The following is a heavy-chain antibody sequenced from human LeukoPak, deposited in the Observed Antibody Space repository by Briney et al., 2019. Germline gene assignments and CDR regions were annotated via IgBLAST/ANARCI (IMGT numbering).Heavy chain of an antibody. D-gene: IGHD3-10*01. CDR3: AKDRKLWFGEPDY. V-gene: IGHV3-9*01. CDR2: ISWNSGSI. Sequence: GGSLRLSCAASGFTFDDYAMYWVRQVPGKGLEWVSSISWNSGSIGYADSVKGRFTISRDNAKNSLYLQMNSLRAEDTAVYYCAKDRKLWFGEPDYWGQGTLVTVSS. CDR1: GFTFDDYA. J-gene: IGHJ4*02.